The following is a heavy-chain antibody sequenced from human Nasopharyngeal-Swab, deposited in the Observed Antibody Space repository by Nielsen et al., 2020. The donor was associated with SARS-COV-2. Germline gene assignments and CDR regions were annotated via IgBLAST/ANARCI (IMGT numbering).Heavy chain of an antibody. Sequence: GGSLRLSCAASGFTFSNAWMSWVRQAPGKGLEWVGRIKSKTDGGTTDYAAPVKGRFTISRDDSKNTLYLQMNSLKTEDTAVYYCTTVDYDSWSGYYPDYYYYYMDVWGKGTTVTVSS. V-gene: IGHV3-15*01. D-gene: IGHD3-3*01. CDR1: GFTFSNAW. J-gene: IGHJ6*03. CDR2: IKSKTDGGTT. CDR3: TTVDYDSWSGYYPDYYYYYMDV.